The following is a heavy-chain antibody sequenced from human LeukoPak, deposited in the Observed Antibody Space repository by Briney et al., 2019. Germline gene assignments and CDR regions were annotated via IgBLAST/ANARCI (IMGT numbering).Heavy chain of an antibody. CDR1: GFTFNNYA. V-gene: IGHV3-23*01. CDR2: ISGRDGST. D-gene: IGHD6-13*01. Sequence: GGSLRLSCAASGFTFNNYALSWVRQTPAKGLEWVSAISGRDGSTCYADSVNGRFTISRDNSKDTLYLQMNSLRAEDTAVYYCAKGRYTSSWYNFDYWGQGTLVTVSS. CDR3: AKGRYTSSWYNFDY. J-gene: IGHJ4*02.